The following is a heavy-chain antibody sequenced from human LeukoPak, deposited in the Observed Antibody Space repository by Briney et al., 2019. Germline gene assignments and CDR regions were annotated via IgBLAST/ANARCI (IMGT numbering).Heavy chain of an antibody. Sequence: SETLSLTCTVSGGSISSYFWSWIRQPPGKGLEWIGYIYYSGSTNYNPSLNSRATISVDTSKNQFSLKLSSVTAADTAVYYCARRGDDSSGYFSFQHWGQGTLVTVSS. V-gene: IGHV4-59*08. D-gene: IGHD3-22*01. J-gene: IGHJ1*01. CDR3: ARRGDDSSGYFSFQH. CDR1: GGSISSYF. CDR2: IYYSGST.